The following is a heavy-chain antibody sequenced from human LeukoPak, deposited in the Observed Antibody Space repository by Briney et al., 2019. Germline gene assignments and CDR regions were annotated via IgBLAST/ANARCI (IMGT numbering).Heavy chain of an antibody. CDR2: IYYSGSA. CDR1: GGSISSGGYY. D-gene: IGHD3-3*01. J-gene: IGHJ6*02. CDR3: ARGRYDFWSGYYRFYYGMDV. Sequence: PSETLSLTCTVSGGSISSGGYYWSWTRQHPGKGLEWIGYIYYSGSAYYNPSLKSRVTISVDTSKNQFSLKLSSVTAADTAVYYCARGRYDFWSGYYRFYYGMDVWGQGTTVTVSS. V-gene: IGHV4-31*03.